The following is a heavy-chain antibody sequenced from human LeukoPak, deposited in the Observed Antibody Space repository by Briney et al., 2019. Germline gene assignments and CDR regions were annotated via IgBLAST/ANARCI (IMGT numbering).Heavy chain of an antibody. Sequence: PSETLSLTCTVSGGSISTYYWSWIRQPPGKGLEWIGYIYYTGSTNYNPSLKSRVTISVDTSKNQFSLKLSSVTAADTAVYYCARDNDSRDPPHFDYWGQGTLVTVSS. CDR1: GGSISTYY. CDR2: IYYTGST. CDR3: ARDNDSRDPPHFDY. V-gene: IGHV4-59*12. J-gene: IGHJ4*02. D-gene: IGHD3-16*01.